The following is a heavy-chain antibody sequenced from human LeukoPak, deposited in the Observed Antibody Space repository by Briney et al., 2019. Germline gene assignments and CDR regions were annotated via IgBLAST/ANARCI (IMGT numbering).Heavy chain of an antibody. Sequence: GGSLRLSCATSGLSISTSVIHWVRQIPGRGLQWVAGTWSDGVAKYYEASVKGRFTISIDRSKNTVFLQMNNLRAEDTALYHCTKETNAFDAWGQGTLVTVSS. CDR2: TWSDGVAK. J-gene: IGHJ3*01. CDR3: TKETNAFDA. D-gene: IGHD1-7*01. V-gene: IGHV3-33*03. CDR1: GLSISTSV.